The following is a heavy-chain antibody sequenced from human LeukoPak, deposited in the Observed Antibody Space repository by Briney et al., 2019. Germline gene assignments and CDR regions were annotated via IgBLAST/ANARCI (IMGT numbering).Heavy chain of an antibody. V-gene: IGHV1-2*02. J-gene: IGHJ5*02. D-gene: IGHD3-10*01. CDR3: AKLRGANYGSGGNNWFDP. Sequence: ASVKVSCKTSGYDFNGYYIHWVRQAPGQGLEWMGWINPNSGGTNYAQKFQGRVTMTRDTSISTAYMELSRLRSDDTAVYYCAKLRGANYGSGGNNWFDPWGQGTLVTVSS. CDR1: GYDFNGYY. CDR2: INPNSGGT.